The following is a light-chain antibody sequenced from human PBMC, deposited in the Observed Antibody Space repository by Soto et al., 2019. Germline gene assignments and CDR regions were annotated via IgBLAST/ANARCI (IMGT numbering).Light chain of an antibody. CDR3: QHLKNYPT. CDR1: QDISSA. Sequence: AIELSQSPSSLSESVGDSVTLTYRASQDISSALAWHQQTPGKATXXRMKNASSLDSGVPSWLSGSGSGSDFTLTISSHQPKDFATSYCQHLKNYPTFGQGARLEI. V-gene: IGKV1D-13*01. J-gene: IGKJ5*01. CDR2: NAS.